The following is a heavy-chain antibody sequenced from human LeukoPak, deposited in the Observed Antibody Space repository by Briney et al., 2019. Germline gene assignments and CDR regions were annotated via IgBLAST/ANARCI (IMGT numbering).Heavy chain of an antibody. J-gene: IGHJ4*02. CDR1: GGSISSTSYY. Sequence: SETLSLTCTVSGGSISSTSYYWGWIRQPPGKGLEWLGSIYYSGSTYYSPSLKSRVAISVDTSKNGFSLKLSSVTAADTAVYYCATWRRQYYYGSGSYDYWGQGTLVTVSS. V-gene: IGHV4-39*01. D-gene: IGHD3-10*01. CDR3: ATWRRQYYYGSGSYDY. CDR2: IYYSGST.